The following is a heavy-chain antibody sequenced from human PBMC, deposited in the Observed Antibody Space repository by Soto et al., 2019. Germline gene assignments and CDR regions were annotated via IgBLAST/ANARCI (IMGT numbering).Heavy chain of an antibody. CDR1: GCPVTNSD. J-gene: IGHJ4*02. Sequence: GGSLRHSCAASGCPVTNSDRALVRHAPGKGLEWVSVVYTSGRTYHADSVKGRFTVSRDISTNMFFLQMNKLSAEDMATYYCARAGFERLYFDQWGRGNLVTVSS. D-gene: IGHD1-1*01. CDR2: VYTSGRT. CDR3: ARAGFERLYFDQ. V-gene: IGHV3-53*01.